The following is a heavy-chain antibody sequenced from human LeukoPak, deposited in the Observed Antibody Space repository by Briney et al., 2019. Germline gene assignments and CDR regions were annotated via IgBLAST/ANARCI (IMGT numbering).Heavy chain of an antibody. CDR1: GGSFSGYY. V-gene: IGHV4-34*01. D-gene: IGHD1-7*01. Sequence: PSETLSLTCAVYGGSFSGYYWSWIRQHPGKGLEWIGEINHSGSTNYNPSLKSRVTISVDTSKNQFSLKLSSVTAADTAVYYCTRWCRTTRAFDIWGQGTMVTVSS. CDR3: TRWCRTTRAFDI. J-gene: IGHJ3*02. CDR2: INHSGST.